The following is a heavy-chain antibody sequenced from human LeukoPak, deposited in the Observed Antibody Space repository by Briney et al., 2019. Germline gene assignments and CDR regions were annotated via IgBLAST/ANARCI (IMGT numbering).Heavy chain of an antibody. CDR3: AKVAAGGYFDWLSKYYFDY. D-gene: IGHD3-9*01. J-gene: IGHJ4*02. CDR2: ISGSGGST. CDR1: GFTFSSYA. V-gene: IGHV3-23*01. Sequence: GGSLRLSCAASGFTFSSYAMSWVRQAPGKGLEWVSAISGSGGSTYYADSVKGRFTISRDNSKNTLYLQMNSLRAEDTAVYYCAKVAAGGYFDWLSKYYFDYWGQGTLVTVSS.